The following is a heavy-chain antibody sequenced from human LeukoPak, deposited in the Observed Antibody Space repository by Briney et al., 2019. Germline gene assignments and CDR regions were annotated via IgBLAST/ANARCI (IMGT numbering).Heavy chain of an antibody. CDR1: GFTYSDFW. CDR2: IMVDGSET. D-gene: IGHD2-8*01. CDR3: ARANGLIG. J-gene: IGHJ4*02. Sequence: TGGSLRLSCAASGFTYSDFWMTWVRQAPGKGLEWVANIMVDGSETYYADSVKGRFTISRDNAKNALFLQMHSLSPEDTGVYYCARANGLIGWGPGTLVTVS. V-gene: IGHV3-7*04.